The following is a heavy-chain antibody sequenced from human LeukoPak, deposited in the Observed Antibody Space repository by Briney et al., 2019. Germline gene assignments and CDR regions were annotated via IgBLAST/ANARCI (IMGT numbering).Heavy chain of an antibody. D-gene: IGHD4-17*01. Sequence: SETLSLTCAVSDDSFSSHYWTWIRQPPGKGLEWIGYISYIGSTNYNPSLKSRVTISIDTSRSQFSLRLSSVTAADTAVYYCARDLVTVTKGFDIWGQGTMVSVSS. CDR1: DDSFSSHY. J-gene: IGHJ3*02. CDR2: ISYIGST. V-gene: IGHV4-59*11. CDR3: ARDLVTVTKGFDI.